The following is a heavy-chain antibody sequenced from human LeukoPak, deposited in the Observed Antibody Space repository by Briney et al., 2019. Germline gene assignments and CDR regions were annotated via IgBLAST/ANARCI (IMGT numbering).Heavy chain of an antibody. J-gene: IGHJ4*02. V-gene: IGHV3-30*02. Sequence: GGSLRLSCAASGFTFSSYGMHWVRQAPGKGLEWVAFIRYDGSNKYYADSVKGRFTISRDNSKNTLYLQMNSLRAEDTAVYYCAKDGGVLLWFGEFPYFDYWGQGTLVTVSS. CDR1: GFTFSSYG. D-gene: IGHD3-10*01. CDR2: IRYDGSNK. CDR3: AKDGGVLLWFGEFPYFDY.